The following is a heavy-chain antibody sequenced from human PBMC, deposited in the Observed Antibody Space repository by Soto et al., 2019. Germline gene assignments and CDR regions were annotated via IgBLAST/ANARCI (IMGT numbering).Heavy chain of an antibody. V-gene: IGHV4-34*01. CDR2: INHSGST. CDR3: ARGPPLDY. Sequence: QVQLQQWGAGLLKPSETLSLTCAVYGGSFSGYYWSWIRQPPGKGLECIGEINHSGSTNYNPSLKSRVTISVDTSKNQFSLKLSSVTAADTAVYYCARGPPLDYWGQGTLVTVSS. J-gene: IGHJ4*02. CDR1: GGSFSGYY.